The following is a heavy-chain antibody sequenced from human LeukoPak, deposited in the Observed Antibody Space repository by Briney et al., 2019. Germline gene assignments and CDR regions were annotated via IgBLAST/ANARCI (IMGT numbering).Heavy chain of an antibody. J-gene: IGHJ4*02. Sequence: ASVKVSCKASGYTFTGYYTHWVRQAPGQGLEWMGWINPNSGGTNYAQKFQGWVTMTRDTSISTAYMELSRLRSDDTAVYYCARTPDQQQLAADYWGQGTLVTVSS. V-gene: IGHV1-2*04. CDR2: INPNSGGT. CDR3: ARTPDQQQLAADY. CDR1: GYTFTGYY. D-gene: IGHD6-13*01.